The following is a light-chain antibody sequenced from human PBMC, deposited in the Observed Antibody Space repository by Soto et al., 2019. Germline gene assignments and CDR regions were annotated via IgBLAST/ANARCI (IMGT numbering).Light chain of an antibody. J-gene: IGKJ2*01. CDR1: QTISSY. Sequence: DIQRTQSPSARSAPVGDRVTITCRASQTISSYLNWYQQKAGKAPRLRIYGASSLQSGVPSRFSGSRSGTDFTLAINTLQPEDFATYYCQQSYSTPYTFGQGTKLEIK. CDR3: QQSYSTPYT. CDR2: GAS. V-gene: IGKV1-39*01.